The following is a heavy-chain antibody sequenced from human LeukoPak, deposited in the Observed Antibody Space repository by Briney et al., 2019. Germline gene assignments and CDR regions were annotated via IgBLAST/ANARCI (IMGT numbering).Heavy chain of an antibody. CDR2: IKQDGSVK. CDR3: ARVGYSSSSFDY. V-gene: IGHV3-7*01. Sequence: GGSLRLSCVASGFTFSNYDMNWVRQAPGKGLEWVANIKQDGSVKYYVDSVKGRFTISRDNAKNSLYVQMNSLRAEDTAVYYCARVGYSSSSFDYWGQGTLVTVSS. CDR1: GFTFSNYD. J-gene: IGHJ4*02. D-gene: IGHD6-6*01.